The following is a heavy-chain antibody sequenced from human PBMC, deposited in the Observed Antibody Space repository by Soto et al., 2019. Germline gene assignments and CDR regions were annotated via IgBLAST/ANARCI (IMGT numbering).Heavy chain of an antibody. Sequence: ASVKVSCKASGYTFTSYGISWVRQAPGQGLEWMGWISAYNGNTNYAQKLQGRVTMTTDTSTSTAHMELRSLRSDDTAVYYCARDGSPYYDILTGHAYFDYWGQGTLVTVSS. CDR1: GYTFTSYG. CDR3: ARDGSPYYDILTGHAYFDY. V-gene: IGHV1-18*01. CDR2: ISAYNGNT. D-gene: IGHD3-9*01. J-gene: IGHJ4*02.